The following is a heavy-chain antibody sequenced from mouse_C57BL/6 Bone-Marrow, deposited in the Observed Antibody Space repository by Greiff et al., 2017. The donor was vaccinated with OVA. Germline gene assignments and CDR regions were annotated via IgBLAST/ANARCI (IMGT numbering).Heavy chain of an antibody. Sequence: VQLQQPGAELVKPGASVKMSCKASGYTFTSYWITWVKQRPGQGLEWIGDIYPGSGSTNYNEKFKSKATLTVDTSSSTAYMQRSSLTSEDSAVYYCARRYYGSRNFDVWGTGTTVTVSS. CDR1: GYTFTSYW. J-gene: IGHJ1*03. D-gene: IGHD1-1*01. V-gene: IGHV1-55*01. CDR3: ARRYYGSRNFDV. CDR2: IYPGSGST.